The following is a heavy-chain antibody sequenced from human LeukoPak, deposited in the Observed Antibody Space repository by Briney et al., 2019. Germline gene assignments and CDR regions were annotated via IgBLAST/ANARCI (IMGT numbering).Heavy chain of an antibody. CDR3: ARDLKVVPRTSLGY. CDR2: INPNSGGT. Sequence: ASVKVSCKASGYTFTSYGISWVRQAPGQGLEWMGWINPNSGGTNYAQKFQGRVTMTRDTSISTAYMELSRLRSDDTAVYYCARDLKVVPRTSLGYWGQGTLVTASS. D-gene: IGHD2-2*01. J-gene: IGHJ4*02. CDR1: GYTFTSYG. V-gene: IGHV1-2*02.